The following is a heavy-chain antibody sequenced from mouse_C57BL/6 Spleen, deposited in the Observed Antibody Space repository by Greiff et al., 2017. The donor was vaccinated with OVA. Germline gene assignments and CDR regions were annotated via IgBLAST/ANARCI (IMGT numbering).Heavy chain of an antibody. CDR2: IDPETGGT. CDR3: TRSRLGEDY. V-gene: IGHV1-15*01. J-gene: IGHJ2*01. CDR1: GYTFTDYE. Sequence: QVQLKQSGAELVRPGASVTLSCKASGYTFTDYEMHWVKQTPVHGLEWIGAIDPETGGTAYNQKFKGKAILTADKSSSTAYMELRSLTSEDSAVYYCTRSRLGEDYWGQGTTLTVSS. D-gene: IGHD4-1*01.